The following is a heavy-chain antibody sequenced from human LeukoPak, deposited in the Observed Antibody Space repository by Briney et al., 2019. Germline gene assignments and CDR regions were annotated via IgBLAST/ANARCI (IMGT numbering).Heavy chain of an antibody. D-gene: IGHD3-22*01. Sequence: GGSLRLSCTASGFTFGDYAMSWFRQAPGKGLEWVGFIRSKAYGGTTEYAASVKGRFTISRDDSKSIAYLQMNSLKTEDTAVYYCARDPVRDYYDSSGYFDYWGQGTLVTVSS. CDR1: GFTFGDYA. J-gene: IGHJ4*02. CDR3: ARDPVRDYYDSSGYFDY. CDR2: IRSKAYGGTT. V-gene: IGHV3-49*03.